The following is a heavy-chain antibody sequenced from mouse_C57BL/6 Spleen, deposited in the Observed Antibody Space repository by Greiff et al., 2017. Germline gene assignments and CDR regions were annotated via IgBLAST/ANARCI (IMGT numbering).Heavy chain of an antibody. J-gene: IGHJ2*01. Sequence: QVQLQQSGAELVRPGASVTLSCKASGYTFTDYEMHWVKQTPVHGLEWIGAIDPETGGTAYNQKFKGKAILTADKSSSTAYMELRSLTSEDSAVYYCTRPVADFDYWGKGTTLTVSS. CDR1: GYTFTDYE. D-gene: IGHD1-1*01. CDR2: IDPETGGT. V-gene: IGHV1-15*01. CDR3: TRPVADFDY.